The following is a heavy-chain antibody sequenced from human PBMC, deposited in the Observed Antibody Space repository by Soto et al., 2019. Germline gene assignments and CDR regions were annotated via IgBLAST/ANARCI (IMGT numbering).Heavy chain of an antibody. Sequence: QGTLKESGPTLVKPTQTLTLTCSFSGFSLSTSGVGVGWIRQSPGKALEWLALIYWSGDEHYRPSLKSRLSIIKDPSKNHVVLIMTHMDPVDTATYYCARGLAPLPVFAFDIWGQGTMVTVSS. CDR1: GFSLSTSGVG. D-gene: IGHD6-6*01. CDR3: ARGLAPLPVFAFDI. V-gene: IGHV2-5*01. CDR2: IYWSGDE. J-gene: IGHJ3*02.